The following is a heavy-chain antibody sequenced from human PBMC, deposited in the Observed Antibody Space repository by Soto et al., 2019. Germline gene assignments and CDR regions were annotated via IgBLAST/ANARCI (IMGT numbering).Heavy chain of an antibody. CDR2: IWYDGSNK. Sequence: GGSLRLSCAASGFTFSSYGMHWVRQAPGKGLEWVAVIWYDGSNKYYADSVKGRFTISRDNSKNTLYLQMNSLRAEDTAVYYWARGRVRTTGSGSYFPGYLDYWGQGTLVTVSS. D-gene: IGHD3-10*01. V-gene: IGHV3-33*01. J-gene: IGHJ4*02. CDR1: GFTFSSYG. CDR3: ARGRVRTTGSGSYFPGYLDY.